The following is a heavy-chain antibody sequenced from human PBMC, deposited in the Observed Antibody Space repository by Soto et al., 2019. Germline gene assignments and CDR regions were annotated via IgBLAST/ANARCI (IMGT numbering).Heavy chain of an antibody. CDR2: ISSSGSTI. CDR3: VKLIYRFYYYMDV. Sequence: GGSLRLSCAASGFTFSDYYMSWIRQAPGKGLEWVSYISSSGSTIYYADSVKGRFTISRDNAKNSLYLQMNSLRAEDTAVYYCVKLIYRFYYYMDVWGKGTTVTVSS. CDR1: GFTFSDYY. V-gene: IGHV3-11*04. J-gene: IGHJ6*03. D-gene: IGHD1-26*01.